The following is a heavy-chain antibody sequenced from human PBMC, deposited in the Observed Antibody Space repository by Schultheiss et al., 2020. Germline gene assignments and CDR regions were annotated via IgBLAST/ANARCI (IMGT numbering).Heavy chain of an antibody. V-gene: IGHV1-18*01. CDR3: ARSPGPGSQYYYGMDV. J-gene: IGHJ6*02. D-gene: IGHD3-10*01. CDR1: GYTFTSYG. Sequence: ASVKVSCKASGYTFTSYGISWVRQAPGQGLEWMGWINPNSGGTNYAQKFQGWVTMTTDTSTSTAYMELRSLRSDDTAVYYCARSPGPGSQYYYGMDVWGQGTTVTVSS. CDR2: INPNSGGT.